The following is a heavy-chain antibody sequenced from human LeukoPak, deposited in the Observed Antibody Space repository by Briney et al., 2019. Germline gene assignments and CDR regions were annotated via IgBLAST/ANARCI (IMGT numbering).Heavy chain of an antibody. CDR1: GGSISSYY. D-gene: IGHD5-18*01. J-gene: IGHJ4*02. Sequence: SETLSLTCSVSGGSISSYYWSWIRQPPGKGLEWIGYIYYSGTTNYNPSLKSRVTILVDTSKNQFSLKLSSVTAADTAVYYCARGRYSYDYWGQGTLVTVSS. CDR3: ARGRYSYDY. V-gene: IGHV4-59*01. CDR2: IYYSGTT.